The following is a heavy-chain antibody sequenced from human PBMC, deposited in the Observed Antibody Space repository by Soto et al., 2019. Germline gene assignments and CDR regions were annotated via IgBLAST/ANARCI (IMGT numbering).Heavy chain of an antibody. CDR1: VFTFSSYG. V-gene: IGHV3-21*01. J-gene: IGHJ4*02. Sequence: PGGSLRLSCAASVFTFSSYGMNCVRHSPGKGLEWVSSISSSSSYIYYADSVKGRFTISRDNAKNSLYLQMNSLRAEDTAVYYCARDAASWGDTAYFDYWGQGTLVNVS. CDR3: ARDAASWGDTAYFDY. CDR2: ISSSSSYI. D-gene: IGHD3-10*01.